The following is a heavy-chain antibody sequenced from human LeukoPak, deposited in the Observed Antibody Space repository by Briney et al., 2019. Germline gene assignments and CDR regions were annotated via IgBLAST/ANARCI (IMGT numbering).Heavy chain of an antibody. CDR2: ISSSGSTI. CDR1: GFTFSSYE. J-gene: IGHJ4*02. D-gene: IGHD3-22*01. V-gene: IGHV3-48*03. CDR3: ARDSPMYYYDSSGLIDY. Sequence: GGSLRLSCAASGFTFSSYEMNWVRQAPGKGLDWVSYISSSGSTIYYADSVKGRFTISRDNAKNSLYLQMNSLRAEDTAVYYCARDSPMYYYDSSGLIDYWGQGTLVTVSS.